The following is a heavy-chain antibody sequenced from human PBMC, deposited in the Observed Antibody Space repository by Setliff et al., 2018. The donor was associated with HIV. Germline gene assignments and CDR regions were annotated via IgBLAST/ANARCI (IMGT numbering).Heavy chain of an antibody. V-gene: IGHV5-51*01. CDR1: GYSFTTYW. CDR2: IYPGDSDT. CDR3: ARGLFDFYYYFEY. Sequence: GESLKISCKGSGYSFTTYWIGWVRQKPGKGLEWMGIIYPGDSDTRYSPSFEGQVSISVDKSINTAYLQWNSLKASDTAMYHCARGLFDFYYYFEYWGQGTLVTVSS. D-gene: IGHD3-3*01. J-gene: IGHJ4*02.